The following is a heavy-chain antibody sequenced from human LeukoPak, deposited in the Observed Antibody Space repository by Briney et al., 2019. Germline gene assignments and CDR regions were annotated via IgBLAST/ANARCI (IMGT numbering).Heavy chain of an antibody. Sequence: PSETLSLTCTVSGGSMTSGSHYWGWIRQAPGKGLEWIGTIHYTGGTYYNPSLRSRLTIYALTSKNQFSLKLNSVPATDTAVYYCARHVSQGAYYYYFVDVWGKGATVTVSS. D-gene: IGHD3-16*01. V-gene: IGHV4-39*01. CDR3: ARHVSQGAYYYYFVDV. J-gene: IGHJ6*03. CDR1: GGSMTSGSHY. CDR2: IHYTGGT.